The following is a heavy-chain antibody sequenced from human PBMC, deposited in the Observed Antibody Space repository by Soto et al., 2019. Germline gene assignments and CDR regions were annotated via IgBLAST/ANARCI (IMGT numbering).Heavy chain of an antibody. CDR2: VRDSGNT. J-gene: IGHJ4*02. CDR3: ARADDYIDYRIDY. Sequence: SETLSLTCTVSGGSISSGGYYWSWIRQHPGKGLEWIGYVRDSGNTYYNPSLKSRLVISVDTSKNQFSLKLTSVTAADTAVYFCARADDYIDYRIDYWGQGTPVTVSS. CDR1: GGSISSGGYY. V-gene: IGHV4-31*03. D-gene: IGHD4-17*01.